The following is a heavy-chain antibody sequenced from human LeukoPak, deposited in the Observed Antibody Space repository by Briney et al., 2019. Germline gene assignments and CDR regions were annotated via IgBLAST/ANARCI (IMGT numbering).Heavy chain of an antibody. CDR1: GFIFTTYS. CDR2: IGGSDTNV. CDR3: ARDHKWAFDY. Sequence: PGGSLRLSCTTSGFIFTTYSVNWVRQAPGKGLEWISYIGGSDTNVHYADSVKGRFTISCDSAKNSLFLQMNSLRVEDTAAYYCARDHKWAFDYWGQGALVTVSS. D-gene: IGHD1-26*01. J-gene: IGHJ4*02. V-gene: IGHV3-48*01.